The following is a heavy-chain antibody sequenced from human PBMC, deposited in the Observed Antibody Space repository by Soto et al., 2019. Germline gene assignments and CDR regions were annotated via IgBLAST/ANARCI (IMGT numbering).Heavy chain of an antibody. V-gene: IGHV3-30*18. CDR3: AKDTQHDYSDLYYFDY. Sequence: PGGSLTLSCXASGFTFSSYGMHWVRQAPGKGLEWVAVISYDGSNKYYADSVKGRFTISRDNSKNTLYLQMNSLRAEDTAVYYCAKDTQHDYSDLYYFDYWGQGTLVTVSS. CDR2: ISYDGSNK. D-gene: IGHD4-17*01. J-gene: IGHJ4*02. CDR1: GFTFSSYG.